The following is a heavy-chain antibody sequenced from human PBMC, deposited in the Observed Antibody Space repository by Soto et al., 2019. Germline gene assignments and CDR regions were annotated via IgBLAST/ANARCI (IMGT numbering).Heavy chain of an antibody. D-gene: IGHD3-16*01. CDR2: TSYDGNNK. V-gene: IGHV3-30*19. Sequence: QVQLVESGGGVVQPGTSLRLSCAASGFRFKSFVMHWVRQAPGKGLEWVAFTSYDGNNKDYGDSVKGRFTVSRDNSQNTLHLQMDFLRPEDTALYYCVRWGTTGGFDIWGQGTLVSVSS. J-gene: IGHJ4*02. CDR3: VRWGTTGGFDI. CDR1: GFRFKSFV.